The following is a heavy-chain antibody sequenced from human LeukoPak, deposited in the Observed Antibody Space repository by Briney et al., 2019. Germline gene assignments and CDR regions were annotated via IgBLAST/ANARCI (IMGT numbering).Heavy chain of an antibody. CDR3: ARDQLYCTGGYCYKDY. Sequence: GGSLRLSCAASGFTFSSYWMHWVRQAPGKGLVWVSRINSDGRSTSYADSVKGRFTISRDNAKNTLYLQMNSPRAEDTALYYCARDQLYCTGGYCYKDYWGQGTLVTVSS. D-gene: IGHD2-8*02. J-gene: IGHJ4*02. CDR2: INSDGRST. V-gene: IGHV3-74*01. CDR1: GFTFSSYW.